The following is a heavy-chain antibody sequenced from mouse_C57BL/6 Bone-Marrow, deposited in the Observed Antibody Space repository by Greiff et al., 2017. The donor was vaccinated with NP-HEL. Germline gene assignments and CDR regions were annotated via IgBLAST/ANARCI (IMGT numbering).Heavy chain of an antibody. Sequence: EVQLQQSGAELVKPGASVKLSCKASGFNIKDYYMHWVKQRTEQGLEWIGRIDPEDGETKYTQNFQGKATITADTSSNTAYLQLSSLTSEDTAVCFCARLRYGGRGTLVTVSA. J-gene: IGHJ3*01. CDR2: IDPEDGET. D-gene: IGHD2-4*01. V-gene: IGHV14-2*01. CDR3: ARLRY. CDR1: GFNIKDYY.